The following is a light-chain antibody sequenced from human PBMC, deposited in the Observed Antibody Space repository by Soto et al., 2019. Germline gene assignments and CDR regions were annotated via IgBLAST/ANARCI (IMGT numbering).Light chain of an antibody. CDR2: EVS. CDR1: SSDVGGYNY. V-gene: IGLV2-14*01. Sequence: QSALTQPASVSGSPGQSITISCTGTSSDVGGYNYVSWYQQHPGKAPKLMIFEVSNRPSGVSNRFSGSKSGSTASLTISGLQAEDEADYYCSSYKRGSTLSYVFGPGTKVTVL. CDR3: SSYKRGSTLSYV. J-gene: IGLJ1*01.